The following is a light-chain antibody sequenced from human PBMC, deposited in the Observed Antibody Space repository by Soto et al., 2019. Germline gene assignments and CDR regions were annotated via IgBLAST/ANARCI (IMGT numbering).Light chain of an antibody. CDR2: AAS. Sequence: DIQMTQSPSSLSASVGDRVTVTCRASQSIKSHLNWYHQKAGKAPKLLIYAASSLEGGVPSRFSGPGSGTEFTLAISSLQPEDFATYYCQQTYTIPFTFGPGTKVDIK. J-gene: IGKJ3*01. CDR3: QQTYTIPFT. V-gene: IGKV1-39*01. CDR1: QSIKSH.